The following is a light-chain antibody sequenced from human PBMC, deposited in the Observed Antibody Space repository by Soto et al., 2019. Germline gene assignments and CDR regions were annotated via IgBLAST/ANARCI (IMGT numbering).Light chain of an antibody. Sequence: EIVMTQSPATLSVSPGERATLSCRASQTVSSNLAWYQQKPGQAPRLLIYGASTRATDIPARFSGSGSGTEFTLTISSLQSEDFAVYYCQQRSNWQVTFGQGTRLEIK. V-gene: IGKV3-15*01. CDR2: GAS. CDR3: QQRSNWQVT. J-gene: IGKJ5*01. CDR1: QTVSSN.